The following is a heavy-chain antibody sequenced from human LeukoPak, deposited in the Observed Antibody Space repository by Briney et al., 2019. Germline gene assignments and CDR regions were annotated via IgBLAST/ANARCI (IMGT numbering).Heavy chain of an antibody. J-gene: IGHJ4*02. CDR2: IWYDGSNK. D-gene: IGHD3-22*01. Sequence: PGGSLRLSCAASGFTFSSYGMHWVRQAPGKGLEWVAVIWYDGSNKYYADSVKGRFTISRGNSKNTLYLQMNSLRAEDTAVYYCARGLDHYDTSDYPILRHWGQGTLVTVSS. CDR3: ARGLDHYDTSDYPILRH. V-gene: IGHV3-33*01. CDR1: GFTFSSYG.